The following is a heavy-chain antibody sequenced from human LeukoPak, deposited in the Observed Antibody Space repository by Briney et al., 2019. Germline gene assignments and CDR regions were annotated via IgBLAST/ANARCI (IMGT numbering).Heavy chain of an antibody. V-gene: IGHV1-18*04. CDR1: GCTFTGYY. J-gene: IGHJ4*02. CDR3: ARDYFFDY. Sequence: ASVKVSCKASGCTFTGYYMHWVRQAPGQGLEWMGWISAYNGNTNYAQKLQGRVTMTTDTSTSTAYMELRSLRSDDTAVYYCARDYFFDYWGQGTLVTVSS. CDR2: ISAYNGNT.